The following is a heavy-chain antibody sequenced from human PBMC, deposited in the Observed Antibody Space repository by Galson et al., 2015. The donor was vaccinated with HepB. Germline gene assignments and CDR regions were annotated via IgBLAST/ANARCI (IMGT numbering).Heavy chain of an antibody. Sequence: SLRLSCAASGFTFSSYGMHWVRQAPGKGLEWVAVIWYDGSNKYYADSVKGRFTISRDNSKNTLYLQMNSLRAEDTAVYYCARDPHGPTMGFFDYWGQGTLVTVSS. D-gene: IGHD3-10*01. V-gene: IGHV3-33*01. CDR3: ARDPHGPTMGFFDY. CDR2: IWYDGSNK. J-gene: IGHJ4*02. CDR1: GFTFSSYG.